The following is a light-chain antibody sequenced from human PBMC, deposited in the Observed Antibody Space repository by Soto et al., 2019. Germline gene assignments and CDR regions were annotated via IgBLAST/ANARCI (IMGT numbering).Light chain of an antibody. CDR2: GAS. V-gene: IGKV3-20*01. Sequence: EIVLTQSPGTLSLSPGERATLSCRASRSVSSRFLAWYQQKAGQAPRLIISGASSRATGIPDRFSGSGSGTDFTLIISRLEPEDFAMYYCHQYGYSPNTFGQGTKVEIK. CDR3: HQYGYSPNT. J-gene: IGKJ2*01. CDR1: RSVSSRF.